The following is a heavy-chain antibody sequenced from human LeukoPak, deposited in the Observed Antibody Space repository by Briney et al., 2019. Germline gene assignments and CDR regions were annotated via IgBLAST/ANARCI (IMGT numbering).Heavy chain of an antibody. J-gene: IGHJ4*01. CDR3: TTHAYCGGDCYSN. CDR2: IAGKANNYAT. V-gene: IGHV3-73*01. D-gene: IGHD2-21*02. Sequence: GGSLKLSCAASGFTFSASGVHWVRQASGKGLEWVGRIAGKANNYATLYAASVKGRFTISRDDSQNTAYLQMTSLKTEDTAVYYCTTHAYCGGDCYSNWGHGTLVTVSS. CDR1: GFTFSASG.